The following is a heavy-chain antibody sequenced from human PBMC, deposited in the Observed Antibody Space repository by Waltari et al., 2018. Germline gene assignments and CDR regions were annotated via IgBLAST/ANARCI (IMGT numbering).Heavy chain of an antibody. Sequence: QVQLQESGPGLVKPSETLSLTCTVSGGSISSYYWSWIRQPPGTGLEWSGYIYYSGSTNYNPSLKSRVTISVDTSKNQFSLKLSSVTAADTAVYYCARDRGGGYDFWSGYYTGARYYYGMDVWGQGTTVTVSS. V-gene: IGHV4-59*01. J-gene: IGHJ6*02. CDR1: GGSISSYY. CDR2: IYYSGST. CDR3: ARDRGGGYDFWSGYYTGARYYYGMDV. D-gene: IGHD3-3*01.